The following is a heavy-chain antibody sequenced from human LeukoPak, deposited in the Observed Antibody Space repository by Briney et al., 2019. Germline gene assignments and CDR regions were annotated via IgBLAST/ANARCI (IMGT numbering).Heavy chain of an antibody. D-gene: IGHD3-22*01. J-gene: IGHJ4*02. CDR2: IYLSGST. V-gene: IGHV4-4*07. CDR3: ARGPYYYDSSGNFDY. Sequence: SETLSLTCTVSGGSISSSYWSWIRQPAGKGLEWIGRIYLSGSTNYNPSLKSRVTMSVDTSKNQFSLELSSVTAADTAVYYCARGPYYYDSSGNFDYWGQGTLVTVSS. CDR1: GGSISSSY.